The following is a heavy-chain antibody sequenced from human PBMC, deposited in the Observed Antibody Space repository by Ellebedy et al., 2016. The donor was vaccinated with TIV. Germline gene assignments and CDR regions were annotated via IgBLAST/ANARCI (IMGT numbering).Heavy chain of an antibody. CDR3: ARRLPSGVDY. V-gene: IGHV3-30-3*01. Sequence: GESLKISCAASGFTFSSYAMHWVRQAPGKGLEWVAVISYDGSNKYYADSVKGRFTISRDNSKNTLYLQMNSLRAEDTAVYYCARRLPSGVDYWGQGTLVTVSS. J-gene: IGHJ4*02. CDR2: ISYDGSNK. D-gene: IGHD4-11*01. CDR1: GFTFSSYA.